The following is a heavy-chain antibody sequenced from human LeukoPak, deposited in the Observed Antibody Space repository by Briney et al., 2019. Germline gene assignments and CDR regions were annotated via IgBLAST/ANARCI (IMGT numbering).Heavy chain of an antibody. CDR3: ARLTTRPGGIRPLIMDF. CDR1: NGSISSDY. V-gene: IGHV4-59*01. D-gene: IGHD3-10*01. Sequence: PSETLSLTCSVSNGSISSDYWTWIRQPPGKGLEWIGYIYYRGSTKYNPSLESRATISLDTSRNQFSLKLTSMSAADTAVYYCARLTTRPGGIRPLIMDFWGQGTLVTVSS. J-gene: IGHJ4*02. CDR2: IYYRGST.